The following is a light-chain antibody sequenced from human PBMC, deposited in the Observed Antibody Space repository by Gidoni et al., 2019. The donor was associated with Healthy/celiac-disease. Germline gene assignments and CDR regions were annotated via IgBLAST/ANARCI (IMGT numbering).Light chain of an antibody. Sequence: EIVLTQSPGTLSLSPGERATLSCSASQSVSSSYLAWYQQKPGQAPRLLIDGASSRATGIPDRCSGSGSGTDFTLTIIRLEPEDFAVYYCQQYGSSTPITFXQXTRLEIK. V-gene: IGKV3-20*01. CDR2: GAS. CDR3: QQYGSSTPIT. J-gene: IGKJ5*01. CDR1: QSVSSSY.